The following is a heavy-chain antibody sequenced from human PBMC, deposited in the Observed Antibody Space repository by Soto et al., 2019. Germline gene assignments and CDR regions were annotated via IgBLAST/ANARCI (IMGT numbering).Heavy chain of an antibody. V-gene: IGHV1-69*04. J-gene: IGHJ5*02. CDR2: IIPILGIA. CDR3: ARDGSIAARYHSNWFDP. CDR1: GGTFSSYT. Sequence: ASVKVSCKASGGTFSSYTISWVRQAPGQGLEWMGRIIPILGIANYAQKFQGRVTITADKSTSTAYMELSSLRSEDTAVYYCARDGSIAARYHSNWFDPWGQGTLVTVSS. D-gene: IGHD6-6*01.